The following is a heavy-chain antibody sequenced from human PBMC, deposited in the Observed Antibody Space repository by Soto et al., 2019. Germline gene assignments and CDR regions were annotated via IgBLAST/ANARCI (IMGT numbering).Heavy chain of an antibody. CDR2: IFWDDDK. CDR3: AHVTFNLGEFGY. Sequence: QITLKESGPTLGKPKQTLTLTCTFSGFSLSTSGVGVGWIRQPPGKALEWLGLIFWDDDKRYRPSLKSRLTITKDTSKNQVVLTMTNMDPVDTATYYCAHVTFNLGEFGYWGQGTLVTVSS. CDR1: GFSLSTSGVG. D-gene: IGHD3-16*01. J-gene: IGHJ4*02. V-gene: IGHV2-5*02.